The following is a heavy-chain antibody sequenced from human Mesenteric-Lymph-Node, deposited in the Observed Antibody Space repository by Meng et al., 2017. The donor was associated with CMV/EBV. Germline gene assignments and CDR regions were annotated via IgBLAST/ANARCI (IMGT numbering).Heavy chain of an antibody. D-gene: IGHD3/OR15-3a*01. CDR2: ISPSSSYI. V-gene: IGHV3-21*01. CDR1: GFTFSNYS. CDR3: VRGTRGYYGMDV. J-gene: IGHJ6*02. Sequence: GGSLRLSCAASGFTFSNYSMNWVRQAPGKGLEWVSSISPSSSYIFYADSVKGRFTISRDNAKNSLYLQMNSLRAEDTAVFYCVRGTRGYYGMDVWGQGTTVTVSS.